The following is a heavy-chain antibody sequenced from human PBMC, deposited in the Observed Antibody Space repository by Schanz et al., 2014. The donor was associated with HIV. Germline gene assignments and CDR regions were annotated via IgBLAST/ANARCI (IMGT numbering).Heavy chain of an antibody. CDR2: ISPGGDTI. Sequence: EVQLVESGGGLVKPGGSLRLSCATSGFTFRTFSMDWVLQSPGRGLEWLAYISPGGDTIYYAESVKGRFTISRDYDKSSLYLQMSSLRDDDTAVYYCARGWRENSFDYWGQGTLVTVSS. J-gene: IGHJ4*02. CDR1: GFTFRTFS. V-gene: IGHV3-48*02. D-gene: IGHD4-4*01. CDR3: ARGWRENSFDY.